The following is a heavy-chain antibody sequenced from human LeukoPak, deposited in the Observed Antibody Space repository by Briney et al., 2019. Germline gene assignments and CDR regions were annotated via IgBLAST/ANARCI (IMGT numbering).Heavy chain of an antibody. J-gene: IGHJ4*02. V-gene: IGHV4-59*01. CDR2: IYSSDTT. Sequence: SETLSLTCTVSGGSLSTYYWSWIRQPPGKGLEWIGHIYSSDTTNYNPSLKSRVTISVDTSKNQFSLKLSSVTAADTAVYYCAREVRRDGYNRFDYWGQGTLVTVSS. D-gene: IGHD5-24*01. CDR3: AREVRRDGYNRFDY. CDR1: GGSLSTYY.